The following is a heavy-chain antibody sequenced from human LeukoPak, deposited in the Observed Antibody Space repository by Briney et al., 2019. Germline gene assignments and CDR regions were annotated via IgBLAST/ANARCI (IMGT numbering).Heavy chain of an antibody. CDR1: GYRFTGYW. J-gene: IGHJ4*02. CDR2: IYPGDSDA. Sequence: GESLKISCKASGYRFTGYWIGWVRQTPGKGLEWMGIIYPGDSDAKYSPSFQGQVTISADKSINTAYLQWTSLKASDSAMYNCARLTTFDVRDFDFWGQGTLVTVSS. CDR3: ARLTTFDVRDFDF. D-gene: IGHD3-10*02. V-gene: IGHV5-51*01.